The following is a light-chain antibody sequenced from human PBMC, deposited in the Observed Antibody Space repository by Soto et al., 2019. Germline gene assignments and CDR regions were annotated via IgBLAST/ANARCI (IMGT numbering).Light chain of an antibody. CDR2: GAS. J-gene: IGKJ1*01. CDR1: QGVSWY. CDR3: QQYDSSPRT. V-gene: IGKV3-20*01. Sequence: LSPAPGSLCACVGDRVTITCRASQGVSWYLAWYQQTPVQAPRLLISGASSRADDIPDRFSGSGSGTDFTLTINRLEPEDFAVYYCQQYDSSPRTSGQGTKV.